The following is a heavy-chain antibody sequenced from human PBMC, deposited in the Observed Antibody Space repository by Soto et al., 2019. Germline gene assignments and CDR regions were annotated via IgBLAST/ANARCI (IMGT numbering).Heavy chain of an antibody. V-gene: IGHV5-51*01. CDR3: ARSVYEKGYDPYRMDV. J-gene: IGHJ6*02. Sequence: GESLKMSGDRSGYSFTIYWIGWVRQIPGKGLDWMGIIYPCDSDTRYSPSFQCQVTISADKSISTAYLQWSSLKASDTAMYYCARSVYEKGYDPYRMDVWGQRTKVTVSS. CDR2: IYPCDSDT. CDR1: GYSFTIYW. D-gene: IGHD3-16*01.